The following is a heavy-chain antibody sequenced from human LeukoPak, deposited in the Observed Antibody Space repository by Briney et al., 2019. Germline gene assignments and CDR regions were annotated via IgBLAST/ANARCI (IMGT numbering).Heavy chain of an antibody. CDR3: ARVGDVNFWSGYYTVNYFDY. Sequence: ASVKVSCKASGYTFTGYYIHWVRQAPGQGLECMGWINPNSGGTNYAQKFQGRVTMTRDTSISTAYMELSRLRSDDTAVYYCARVGDVNFWSGYYTVNYFDYWGQGTLVTVSS. D-gene: IGHD3-3*01. CDR1: GYTFTGYY. J-gene: IGHJ4*02. CDR2: INPNSGGT. V-gene: IGHV1-2*02.